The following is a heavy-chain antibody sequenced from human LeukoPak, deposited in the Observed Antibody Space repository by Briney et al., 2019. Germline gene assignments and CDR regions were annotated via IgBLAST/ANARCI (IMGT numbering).Heavy chain of an antibody. V-gene: IGHV3-11*04. CDR2: IGGTGSPI. J-gene: IGHJ4*02. CDR3: ARIGVTTGFDY. Sequence: GGSLRLSCTASAFTIGDYYMTWVRQAPGKGLEWLSYIGGTGSPIYYADSLKGRFTISRDNAKKSLFLQMNSLRAEDTAIYYCARIGVTTGFDYWGPGTLVTVSS. CDR1: AFTIGDYY. D-gene: IGHD4-11*01.